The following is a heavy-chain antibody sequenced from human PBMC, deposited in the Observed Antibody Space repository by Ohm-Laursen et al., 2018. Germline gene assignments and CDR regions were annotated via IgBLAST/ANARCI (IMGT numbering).Heavy chain of an antibody. J-gene: IGHJ6*02. Sequence: SLRLSCAASGFTFSSYSMNWVRQAPGKGLEWVSSISSSSSYIYYADSVKGRFTISRDNAKNSLYLQMNSLRAEDTAVYYCARDDSSGYYHYYYYYGMDVWGQGTTATVSS. CDR1: GFTFSSYS. V-gene: IGHV3-21*01. CDR3: ARDDSSGYYHYYYYYGMDV. CDR2: ISSSSSYI. D-gene: IGHD3-22*01.